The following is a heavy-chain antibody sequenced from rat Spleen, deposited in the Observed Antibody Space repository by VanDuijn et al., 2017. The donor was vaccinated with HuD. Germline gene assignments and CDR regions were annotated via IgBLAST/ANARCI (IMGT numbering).Heavy chain of an antibody. Sequence: EVQLVESGGGLVQPGRSLKLSCAASGFTFSNYAMAWVRQSPKKGLEWVATIIYDGSSTYYRDSVKGRFTISRDNAKSTLYLQMSKLGSEDTAIYYCVREEFGVRDWGQGVMVTVSS. CDR2: IIYDGSST. CDR3: VREEFGVRD. D-gene: IGHD4-3*01. CDR1: GFTFSNYA. V-gene: IGHV5-7*01. J-gene: IGHJ2*01.